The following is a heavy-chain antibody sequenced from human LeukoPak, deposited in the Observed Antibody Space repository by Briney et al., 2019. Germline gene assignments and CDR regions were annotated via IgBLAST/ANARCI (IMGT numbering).Heavy chain of an antibody. Sequence: GGSLRLSCAASGFTFSSYNMNWVRQAPGKGLEWVSSISSSSNYIYYADSVKGRFTISRDNAKNSLYLQMNSLRAEDTAVYYCARGRVSLWQPGMPGPPDYWGQGTLVTVSS. CDR3: ARGRVSLWQPGMPGPPDY. J-gene: IGHJ4*02. V-gene: IGHV3-21*01. CDR2: ISSSSNYI. CDR1: GFTFSSYN. D-gene: IGHD2-2*01.